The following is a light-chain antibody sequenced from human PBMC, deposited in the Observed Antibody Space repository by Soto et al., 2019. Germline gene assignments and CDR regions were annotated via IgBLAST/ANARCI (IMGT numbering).Light chain of an antibody. Sequence: EIVMTQSPATLSVSPGERAIVSCRASQSIRDNLAWYQQTPGRPPRLLIYGASIRATGVPARFSGSGSGTEFTLTISSLQSEDFAVYYCQQYDYWPPYTFGPWTRVEIK. J-gene: IGKJ2*01. CDR3: QQYDYWPPYT. CDR1: QSIRDN. CDR2: GAS. V-gene: IGKV3-15*01.